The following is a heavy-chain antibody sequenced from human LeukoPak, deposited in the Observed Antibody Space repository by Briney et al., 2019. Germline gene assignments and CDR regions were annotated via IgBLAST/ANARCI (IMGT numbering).Heavy chain of an antibody. CDR2: ISSSSSTI. CDR1: GFTFSSYS. CDR3: ARDERYDFWSGYYRD. D-gene: IGHD3-3*01. V-gene: IGHV3-48*01. J-gene: IGHJ4*02. Sequence: GGSLRLSCAASGFTFSSYSMNWVRQAPGKGLEWVSYISSSSSTIHYSDSVKGRFTISRDNAKNSLYLQTNSLRAEDTAVYYCARDERYDFWSGYYRDWGQGTLVTVSS.